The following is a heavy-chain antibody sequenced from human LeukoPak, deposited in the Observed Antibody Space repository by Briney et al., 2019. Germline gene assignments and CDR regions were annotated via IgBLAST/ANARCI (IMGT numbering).Heavy chain of an antibody. CDR2: INHSGST. V-gene: IGHV4-34*01. J-gene: IGHJ5*02. CDR1: GGSFSGYY. Sequence: SETLSLTCAVYGGSFSGYYWSWIRQPPGKGLEWIGEINHSGSTNYNPSLKSRVTRSVDTSKNQFSLKLSSVTAADTAVYYCARKSVAGLDPWGQGTLVTVSS. D-gene: IGHD6-19*01. CDR3: ARKSVAGLDP.